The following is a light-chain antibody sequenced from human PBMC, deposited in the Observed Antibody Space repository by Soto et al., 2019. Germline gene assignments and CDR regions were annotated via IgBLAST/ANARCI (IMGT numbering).Light chain of an antibody. V-gene: IGKV3-20*01. CDR1: QSVSSTY. CDR3: QQYGSSPQT. Sequence: EVVLTQSPGTLSLSPGERATLSCRASQSVSSTYVAWYQHIPGQTPRLLIYGASNRATGIPDRFSGSGSGTEFTLTISSLQSEDFAVYYCQQYGSSPQTFGQGTKVDIK. CDR2: GAS. J-gene: IGKJ1*01.